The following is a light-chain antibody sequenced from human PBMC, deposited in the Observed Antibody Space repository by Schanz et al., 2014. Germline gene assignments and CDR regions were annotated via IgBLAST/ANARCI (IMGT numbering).Light chain of an antibody. Sequence: QSALAQPASVSGSPGQSITISCTGTSSDVGGYNYVSWYQQHPGKAPKVMIYDVSERPSGVPDRFSGSKSGTSASLAISGLRSEDEADYYCAAWDDSLSAYVVFGGGTKLTVL. CDR1: SSDVGGYNY. CDR3: AAWDDSLSAYVV. J-gene: IGLJ2*01. V-gene: IGLV2-14*03. CDR2: DVS.